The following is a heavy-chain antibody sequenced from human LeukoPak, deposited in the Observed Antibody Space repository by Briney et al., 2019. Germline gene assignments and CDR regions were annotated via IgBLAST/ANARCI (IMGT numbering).Heavy chain of an antibody. D-gene: IGHD2-2*01. Sequence: SETLSLTCAVSGYSISSDYYWGWIRQPPGKGLEWIGSIYYSGSTYYNPSLKSRVTISVDTSKNQFSLKLSSVTAADTAVYYCARLSSLDAFDIWGQGTMVTVPS. V-gene: IGHV4-38-2*01. CDR3: ARLSSLDAFDI. J-gene: IGHJ3*02. CDR1: GYSISSDYY. CDR2: IYYSGST.